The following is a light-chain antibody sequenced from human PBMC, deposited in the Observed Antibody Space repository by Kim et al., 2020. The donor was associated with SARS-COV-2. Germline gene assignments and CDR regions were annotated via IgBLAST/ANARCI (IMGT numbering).Light chain of an antibody. V-gene: IGKV1-39*01. CDR3: LQTYSAPLT. Sequence: ASVGDGVTITCRASRDITMFLNWYRQKPGRAPDLLIYATSSLQNGVTTRFSGSGSGTHFTLTINNLQPEDFATYYCLQTYSAPLTFGGGTKVDIK. CDR1: RDITMF. J-gene: IGKJ4*01. CDR2: ATS.